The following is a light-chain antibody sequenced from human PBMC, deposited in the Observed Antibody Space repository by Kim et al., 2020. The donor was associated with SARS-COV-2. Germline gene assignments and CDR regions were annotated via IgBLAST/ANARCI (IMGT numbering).Light chain of an antibody. J-gene: IGKJ2*01. Sequence: LSPGESATLSCRASQSVRSSWLAWYQQKPGQAPRLLIYEAFRRVDGSPDRFSGSGSGTDFTLTISRPEPEDFAMYYCQQYGSSPYTFGRGTKLEI. CDR1: QSVRSSW. CDR3: QQYGSSPYT. V-gene: IGKV3-20*01. CDR2: EAF.